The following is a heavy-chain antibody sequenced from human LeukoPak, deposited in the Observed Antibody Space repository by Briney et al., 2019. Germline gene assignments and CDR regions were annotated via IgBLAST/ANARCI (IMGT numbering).Heavy chain of an antibody. CDR3: AISGSYVPFDY. D-gene: IGHD1-26*01. Sequence: TGGSLRLSCAASGFTFSSYWMSWVRQAPGKGLEWVANIKQDGSEKYYVDSVKGRFTISRDNAKNSLYLQMNSLRADDTAVYYCAISGSYVPFDYWGQGTLVTVSS. CDR2: IKQDGSEK. V-gene: IGHV3-7*01. J-gene: IGHJ4*02. CDR1: GFTFSSYW.